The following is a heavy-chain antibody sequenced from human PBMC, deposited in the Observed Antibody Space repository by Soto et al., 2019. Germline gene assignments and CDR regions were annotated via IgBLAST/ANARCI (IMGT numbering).Heavy chain of an antibody. V-gene: IGHV1-2*04. CDR1: GYTFTGYY. CDR2: INPNSGGT. CDR3: ARENGSGSYYRFGMDV. Sequence: QVQLVQSGAEVKKPGASVKVSCKASGYTFTGYYMHSVRQAPGQGLEWMGWINPNSGGTNYAQKFQGWVTMTRDKSISTAYMELRRLRSDDTAVYYSARENGSGSYYRFGMDVWGQGTTVTVSS. D-gene: IGHD3-10*01. J-gene: IGHJ6*02.